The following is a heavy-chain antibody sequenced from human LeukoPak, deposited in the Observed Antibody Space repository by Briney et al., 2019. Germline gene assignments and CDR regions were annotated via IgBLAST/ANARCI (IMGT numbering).Heavy chain of an antibody. CDR3: AKDDSGGYYYFDC. J-gene: IGHJ4*02. V-gene: IGHV3-23*01. CDR1: GFTFSSYA. Sequence: GGSLRLSCAASGFTFSSYAMSWVRQAPGKGLEWVSVISGSGGSTYNADSVKGRFTISRDNSKNTLYLQMNSLRAEGTAVYYCAKDDSGGYYYFDCWGQGSLVTVSS. CDR2: ISGSGGST. D-gene: IGHD3-22*01.